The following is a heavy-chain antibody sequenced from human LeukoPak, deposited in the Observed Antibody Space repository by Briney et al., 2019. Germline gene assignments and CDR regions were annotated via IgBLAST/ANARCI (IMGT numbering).Heavy chain of an antibody. D-gene: IGHD2-2*01. V-gene: IGHV1-18*01. Sequence: ASVKVSCKASGYTFSSYGITWVRQAPGQVLEWMGWISGYNGKTNYAQKFQGRVTMTTDTSTSTAYMEVRSLRSDDTAVYYCARAEKIVVRTMDVWGQGTTVTVSS. CDR1: GYTFSSYG. J-gene: IGHJ6*02. CDR2: ISGYNGKT. CDR3: ARAEKIVVRTMDV.